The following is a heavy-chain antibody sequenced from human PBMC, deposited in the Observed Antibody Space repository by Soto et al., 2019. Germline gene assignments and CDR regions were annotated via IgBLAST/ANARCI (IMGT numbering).Heavy chain of an antibody. CDR1: GFTVTNNG. J-gene: IGHJ4*02. CDR2: VNTFGSIT. Sequence: EVQLVESGGGLVQPGGSLRLSCAASGFTVTNNGIHWVRQAPGKGLVWVSRVNTFGSITNYADSVRGRFTISRDNAKNTVYLQMNSLRVEDTAVYYCVRGAHSAYYVDFWGQGTLVTVSS. CDR3: VRGAHSAYYVDF. D-gene: IGHD3-10*01. V-gene: IGHV3-74*01.